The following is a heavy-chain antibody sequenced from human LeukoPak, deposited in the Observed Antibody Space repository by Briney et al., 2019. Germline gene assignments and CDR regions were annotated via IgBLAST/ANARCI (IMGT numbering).Heavy chain of an antibody. CDR1: GYTFTSFG. CDR3: ARRGCSSSSCHYYYYYMDV. V-gene: IGHV1-18*01. Sequence: GASVKVSCKASGYTFTSFGISWVRQAPGQGLEWMGWITTYNGNTNYAQKVQGRVTMTTDTSTSTAYMELRSLTSDDTAVYYCARRGCSSSSCHYYYYYMDVWGQGTTVTVSS. CDR2: ITTYNGNT. J-gene: IGHJ6*02. D-gene: IGHD2-2*01.